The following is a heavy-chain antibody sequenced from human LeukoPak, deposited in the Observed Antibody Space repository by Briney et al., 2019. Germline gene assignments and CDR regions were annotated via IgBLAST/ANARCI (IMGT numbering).Heavy chain of an antibody. J-gene: IGHJ4*02. V-gene: IGHV3-53*01. CDR2: IYGGGDT. CDR1: GFTVSSSY. CDR3: ARDLELVYYDSSGYDY. Sequence: GGSLRLSCAASGFTVSSSYMTWVRQAPGEGLKWVSVIYGGGDTYYADSVKGRFTISRDNAKNTLYLQMNSLRAEDTAVYYCARDLELVYYDSSGYDYWGQGTLVIVSS. D-gene: IGHD3-22*01.